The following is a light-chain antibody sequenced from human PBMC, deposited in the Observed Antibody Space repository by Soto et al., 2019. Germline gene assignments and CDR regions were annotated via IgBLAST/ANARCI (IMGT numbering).Light chain of an antibody. V-gene: IGKV1-17*01. CDR3: LQHNSYPRT. CDR1: QGIRND. CDR2: AAS. J-gene: IGKJ1*01. Sequence: DIQMTQSPSSLSASVGDRVTITCRASQGIRNDLGWYQQKPGKAPKRLIYAASSLQSGVPSRFSGXGXGTEFTLTISSLQPEXXXXXXXLQHNSYPRTFGQGTKVEIK.